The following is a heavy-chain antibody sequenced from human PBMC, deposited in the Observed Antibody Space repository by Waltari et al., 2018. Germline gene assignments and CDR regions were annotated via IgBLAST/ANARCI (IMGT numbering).Heavy chain of an antibody. CDR2: NSFIGTT. CDR1: SGSFNAYF. V-gene: IGHV4-34*01. CDR3: ARTYLYYGSGRSELDY. Sequence: QVRLEQWGADLLKPSETLSLTCAIYSGSFNAYFWTWIRQSPGGGLGGIGDNSFIGTTNYNPSLGSRVSRSVDVSKNQFSLKLTSVTAADTAVYYCARTYLYYGSGRSELDYWGRGTLVTVSS. J-gene: IGHJ4*02. D-gene: IGHD3-10*01.